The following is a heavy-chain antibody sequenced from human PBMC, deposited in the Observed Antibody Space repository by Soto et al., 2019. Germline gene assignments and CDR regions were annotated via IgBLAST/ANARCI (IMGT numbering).Heavy chain of an antibody. Sequence: ASVKVSCKACGGTFSSYAISWVGQAPGQGREWMGGIIPIFGTANYAQKLQGRVTITADESTSTAYMELSSLRSEDTAVYYCASVVGTAAGLWQYYGMDVWGQETMVTVSS. CDR3: ASVVGTAAGLWQYYGMDV. CDR1: GGTFSSYA. D-gene: IGHD6-13*01. V-gene: IGHV1-69*13. J-gene: IGHJ6*02. CDR2: IIPIFGTA.